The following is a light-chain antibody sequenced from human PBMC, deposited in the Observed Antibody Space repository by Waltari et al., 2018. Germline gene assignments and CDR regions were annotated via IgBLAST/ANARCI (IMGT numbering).Light chain of an antibody. CDR2: GVS. J-gene: IGKJ1*01. Sequence: EIVMTQSPDIVSVSPGERITLACRASQSVDGNLALYQQKPGQAPRLLVHGVSIRASGIPARFSGSASGTEFTLTISGLQSEDCAVYHCHQYTNWPWTYGQGTKVEIK. CDR3: HQYTNWPWT. CDR1: QSVDGN. V-gene: IGKV3D-15*01.